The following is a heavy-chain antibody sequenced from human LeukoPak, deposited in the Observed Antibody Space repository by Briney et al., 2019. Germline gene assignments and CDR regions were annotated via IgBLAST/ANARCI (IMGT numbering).Heavy chain of an antibody. V-gene: IGHV5-10-1*01. CDR2: IDPSHSYT. CDR1: GYSFISYW. D-gene: IGHD2-21*01. J-gene: IGHJ4*02. CDR3: ARLAPAPDY. Sequence: GEPLRISCQGSGYSFISYWISWVRQMPGKRLEWMGRIDPSHSYTNYSSSFQGPVTISADKSISTAYLQWSSLKASDTAMYYCARLAPAPDYWGQGTLVTVSS.